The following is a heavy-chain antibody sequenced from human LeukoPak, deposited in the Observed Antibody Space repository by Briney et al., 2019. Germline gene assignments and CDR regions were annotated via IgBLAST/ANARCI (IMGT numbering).Heavy chain of an antibody. CDR3: ARVPRGYSYGSRFDY. CDR2: ISGSGGST. D-gene: IGHD5-18*01. V-gene: IGHV3-23*01. Sequence: GGSLRLSCAASGFTFSTYAMSWVRQAPGKGLEWVSAISGSGGSTYYADSVKGRFTISRDNSKNTLYLQMNSLRAEDTAVYYCARVPRGYSYGSRFDYWGQGTLVTVSS. CDR1: GFTFSTYA. J-gene: IGHJ4*02.